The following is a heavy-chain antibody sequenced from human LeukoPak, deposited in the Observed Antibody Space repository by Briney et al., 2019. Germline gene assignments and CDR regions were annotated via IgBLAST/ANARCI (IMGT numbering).Heavy chain of an antibody. V-gene: IGHV1-2*02. CDR2: INPNTGGT. CDR3: ARGDGDYVGNDY. D-gene: IGHD4-17*01. CDR1: GYTFTGYY. Sequence: ASVKVSCKASGYTFTGYYMHWVRQAPGQGFEWMGWINPNTGGTHYAQNFQGRVTMTRDTSISTAYMELSRLKSDDTAVYYCARGDGDYVGNDYWGHGTLVTVSS. J-gene: IGHJ4*01.